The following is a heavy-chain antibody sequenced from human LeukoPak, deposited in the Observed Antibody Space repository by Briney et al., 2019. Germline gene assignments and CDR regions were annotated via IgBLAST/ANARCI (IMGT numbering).Heavy chain of an antibody. J-gene: IGHJ4*02. Sequence: SQTLSLTCAVSGGSITSDTYYWSWIRQPPGKGLEWIGYILHSGSTYYNPSLKSRVTISIDTSKSQFSPKLSSVTAADTAVYYCAKTRDFWSGYFDYWGQGTLVTVSS. V-gene: IGHV4-30-2*01. D-gene: IGHD3-3*01. CDR3: AKTRDFWSGYFDY. CDR1: GGSITSDTYY. CDR2: ILHSGST.